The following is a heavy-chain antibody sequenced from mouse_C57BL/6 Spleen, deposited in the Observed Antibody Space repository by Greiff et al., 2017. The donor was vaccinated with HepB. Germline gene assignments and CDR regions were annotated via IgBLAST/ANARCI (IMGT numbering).Heavy chain of an antibody. J-gene: IGHJ2*01. V-gene: IGHV3-6*01. D-gene: IGHD2-5*01. Sequence: EVKVEESGPGLVKPSQSLSLTCSVTGYSITSGYYWNWIRQFPGNKLEWMGYISYDGSNNYNPSLKNRISITRDTSKNQFFLKLNSVTTEDTATYYCAKLSYSNSLDYWGQGTTLTVSS. CDR3: AKLSYSNSLDY. CDR1: GYSITSGYY. CDR2: ISYDGSN.